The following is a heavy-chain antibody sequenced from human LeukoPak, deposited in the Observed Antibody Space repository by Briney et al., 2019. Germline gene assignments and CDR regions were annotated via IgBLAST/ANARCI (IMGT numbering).Heavy chain of an antibody. CDR1: GYTFTGYY. CDR2: INPNSGGT. CDR3: ARHVRGYHLHFDY. V-gene: IGHV1-2*02. D-gene: IGHD3-10*02. J-gene: IGHJ4*02. Sequence: ASVKVSCKASGYTFTGYYMHWVRQAPGQGLEWMGWINPNSGGTNYAQKFQGRVTMTRDTSISTAYMELSRLRSDDTAVYYCARHVRGYHLHFDYWGQGTLVTVSS.